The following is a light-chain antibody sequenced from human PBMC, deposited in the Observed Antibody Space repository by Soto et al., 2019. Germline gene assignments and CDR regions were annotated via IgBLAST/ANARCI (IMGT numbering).Light chain of an antibody. CDR3: SAYSGNSKII. CDR2: EVT. J-gene: IGLJ2*01. Sequence: QSALTQPPSASGSPGQSVTISCTGPSVDIGAHNFVCGYQQHPGKAPKLIIYEVTKRPSGVPDRFSGSKSGNTASLTVSGLQAEDEADYFCSAYSGNSKIIFGGGTKLTVL. CDR1: SVDIGAHNF. V-gene: IGLV2-8*01.